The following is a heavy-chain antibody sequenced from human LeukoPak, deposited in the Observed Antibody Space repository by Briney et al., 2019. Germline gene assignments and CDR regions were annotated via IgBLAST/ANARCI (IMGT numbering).Heavy chain of an antibody. D-gene: IGHD3-16*01. CDR3: ARDFGITFGGPVASPYY. V-gene: IGHV3-48*01. CDR2: ISSSSSTI. Sequence: GGSLRLSCAASGFTFSSYSMNWVRQAPGKGLEWVSYISSSSSTIYYADSVKGRFTISRDNAKNSLYLQMNSLRAEDTAVYYCARDFGITFGGPVASPYYWGQGTLVTVSS. CDR1: GFTFSSYS. J-gene: IGHJ4*02.